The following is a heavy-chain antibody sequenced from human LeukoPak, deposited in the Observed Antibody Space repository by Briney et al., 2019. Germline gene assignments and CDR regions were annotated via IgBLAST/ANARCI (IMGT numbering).Heavy chain of an antibody. CDR3: AKGCPATPGRTGYYFDY. D-gene: IGHD3-10*01. J-gene: IGHJ4*02. CDR1: GFTFSSYG. V-gene: IGHV3-30*18. Sequence: GGSLRLSCAASGFTFSSYGMHWVRQAPGKGLEWVAVISYDGSNKYYADSVKGRFTISRDNSKNTLYLQMNSLRAEDTAVYYCAKGCPATPGRTGYYFDYWGQGTLVTVSS. CDR2: ISYDGSNK.